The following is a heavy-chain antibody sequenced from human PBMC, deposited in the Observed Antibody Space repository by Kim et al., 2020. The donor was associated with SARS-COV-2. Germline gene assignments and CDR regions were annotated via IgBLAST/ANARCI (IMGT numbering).Heavy chain of an antibody. D-gene: IGHD4-17*01. CDR2: IYPGDSDT. Sequence: GESLKISCKGSGYSFTSYWIGWVRQMPGKGLEWMGIIYPGDSDTRYSPSFQGQVTISADKSISTAYLQWSSLKASDTAMYYCASSGENPYYYYYYGMDVWGQGTTVTVSS. CDR3: ASSGENPYYYYYYGMDV. CDR1: GYSFTSYW. V-gene: IGHV5-51*01. J-gene: IGHJ6*02.